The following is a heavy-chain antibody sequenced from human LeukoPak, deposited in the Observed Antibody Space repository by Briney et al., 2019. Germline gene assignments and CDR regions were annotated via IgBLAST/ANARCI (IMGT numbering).Heavy chain of an antibody. D-gene: IGHD2-2*01. CDR3: ARDLLNDEGSSYFFDQ. J-gene: IGHJ4*02. CDR1: GFTFSSYS. CDR2: ICQSSDGI. V-gene: IGHV3-48*04. Sequence: GSLRLSCAASGFTFSSYSMNWARQAPGKGLEWVSYICQSSDGIYHADSVKGRFTISRDNAENSLYLQMGSLRAEDTAVYYCARDLLNDEGSSYFFDQWGQGTLVTVSS.